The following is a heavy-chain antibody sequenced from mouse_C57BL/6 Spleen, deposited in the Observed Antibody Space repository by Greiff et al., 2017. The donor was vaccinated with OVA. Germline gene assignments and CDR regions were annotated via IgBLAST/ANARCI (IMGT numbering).Heavy chain of an antibody. D-gene: IGHD4-1*01. CDR3: AIGDWDVGFDY. J-gene: IGHJ2*01. V-gene: IGHV1-74*01. CDR2: LHPSDSDT. Sequence: QVQLQQPGAELVKPGASVKVSCKASGYTFTSYWMHWVKQRPGQGLEWIGRLHPSDSDTNYNQKFKGKATLTVDKSSSTAYMQLSSLTSEDSAVYYCAIGDWDVGFDYWGQGTTLTVSS. CDR1: GYTFTSYW.